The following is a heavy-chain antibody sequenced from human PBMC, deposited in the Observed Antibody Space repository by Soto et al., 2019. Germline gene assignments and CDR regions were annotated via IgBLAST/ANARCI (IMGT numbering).Heavy chain of an antibody. V-gene: IGHV4-38-2*02. CDR3: AKAHAMVVAGSTFDD. J-gene: IGHJ4*01. CDR1: RYSISSEDY. CDR2: IYHGGTT. Sequence: PXETLSLTITVSRYSISSEDYWGWIRQPPGEGPEWIAIIYHGGTTFYNPSLKSRVTVSVDKSNNQFYLTLRCVTAADTAVYYCAKAHAMVVAGSTFDDWGHGTLVTVPS. D-gene: IGHD6-19*01.